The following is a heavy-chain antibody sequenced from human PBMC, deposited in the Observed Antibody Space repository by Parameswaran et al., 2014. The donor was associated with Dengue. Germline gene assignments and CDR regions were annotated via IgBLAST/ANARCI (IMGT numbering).Heavy chain of an antibody. CDR2: IYYSGST. V-gene: IGHV4-59*13. CDR1: GGSISSYY. CDR3: ARVHDWFDP. Sequence: AGGSLRLSCTVSGGSISSYYWSWIRQPPGKGLEWIGYIYYSGSTNYNPSLKSRVTISVDTSKNQFSLKLSSVTAADTAVHYCARVHDWFDPWGQGTLVTVSS. J-gene: IGHJ5*02.